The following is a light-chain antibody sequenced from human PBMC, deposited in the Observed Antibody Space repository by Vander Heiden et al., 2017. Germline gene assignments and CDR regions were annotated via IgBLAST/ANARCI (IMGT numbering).Light chain of an antibody. V-gene: IGLV8-61*01. Sequence: QTVVTQEPSFSESPGGTVTLTCRLSSASVSTSYYPSWYQQAPGQAPRTLIYSTNTRSSGVPDRFSGSILGNKAALTITGAQADDESDYYCVLYMRSGLWVFGGGTKLTVL. J-gene: IGLJ3*02. CDR2: STN. CDR3: VLYMRSGLWV. CDR1: SASVSTSYY.